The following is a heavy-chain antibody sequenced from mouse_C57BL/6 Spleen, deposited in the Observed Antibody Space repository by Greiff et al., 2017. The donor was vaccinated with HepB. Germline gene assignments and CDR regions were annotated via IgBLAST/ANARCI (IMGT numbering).Heavy chain of an antibody. Sequence: VQLQESGPELVKPGASVKISCKASGYAFSSSWMNWVKQRPGKGLEWIGRIYPGDGDTNYNGKFKGKATLTADKSSSTAYMQLSSLTSEDSAVYFCARRLDYWGQGTTLTVSS. CDR1: GYAFSSSW. CDR2: IYPGDGDT. J-gene: IGHJ2*01. CDR3: ARRLDY. V-gene: IGHV1-82*01. D-gene: IGHD1-2*01.